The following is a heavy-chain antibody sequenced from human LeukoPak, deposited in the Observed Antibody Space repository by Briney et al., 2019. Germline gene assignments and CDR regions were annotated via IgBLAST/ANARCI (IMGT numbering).Heavy chain of an antibody. CDR1: GGSFSGYY. D-gene: IGHD3-22*01. V-gene: IGHV4-34*01. CDR2: INHSGST. CDR3: ARRPYYHHSSAYSLDY. Sequence: PSETLSLTCAVYGGSFSGYYWSWIRQPPGKGLEWIGEINHSGSTNYNPCLKSRATISVDTSKNQFSLKLSSVTPAGPGLYYCARRPYYHHSSAYSLDYRGPGTMVTVSS. J-gene: IGHJ4*02.